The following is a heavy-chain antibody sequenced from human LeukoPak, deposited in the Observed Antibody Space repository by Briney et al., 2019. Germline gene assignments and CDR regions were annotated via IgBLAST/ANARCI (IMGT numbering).Heavy chain of an antibody. J-gene: IGHJ6*03. CDR1: GFTFNSYW. D-gene: IGHD3-3*01. CDR2: IKQDGSET. CDR3: LSANSLRAEAVLRFLEWLLSYYYYYYYMDV. Sequence: GGSLRLSCVGSGFTFNSYWMNWVRQAPGKGLEWVANIKQDGSETYYVDSVKGRFTISRDNAKNSLYLQMNSLRAEDTAVYYYLSANSLRAEAVLRFLEWLLSYYYYYYYMDVWGKGTTVTVSS. V-gene: IGHV3-7*01.